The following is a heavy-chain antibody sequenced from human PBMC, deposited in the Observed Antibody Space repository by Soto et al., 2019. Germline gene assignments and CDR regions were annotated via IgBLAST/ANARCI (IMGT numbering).Heavy chain of an antibody. CDR2: IIPIFGTA. CDR1: GGTFSSYA. V-gene: IGHV1-69*06. Sequence: RASVKVSCKASGGTFSSYAISWVRQAPGQGLEWMGGIIPIFGTANYAQKFQGRVTITADKSTSTAYMELSSLRSEDTAVYYCASPMGGFGDSITFDYWGQGTLVTVSS. J-gene: IGHJ4*02. D-gene: IGHD1-20*01. CDR3: ASPMGGFGDSITFDY.